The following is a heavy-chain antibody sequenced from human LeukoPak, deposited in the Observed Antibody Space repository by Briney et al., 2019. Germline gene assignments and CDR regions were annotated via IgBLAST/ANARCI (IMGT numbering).Heavy chain of an antibody. Sequence: PSETLSLTCTVSGGSISSYYWSWIRQPPGKGLEWIGYTHYSGSTNYNPSLKSRVTISVDTSKNQFSLKLSSVTAADTAVYYCVRAYCGGDCSFQHWGQGTLVTVSS. CDR1: GGSISSYY. CDR3: VRAYCGGDCSFQH. CDR2: THYSGST. J-gene: IGHJ1*01. V-gene: IGHV4-59*08. D-gene: IGHD2-21*02.